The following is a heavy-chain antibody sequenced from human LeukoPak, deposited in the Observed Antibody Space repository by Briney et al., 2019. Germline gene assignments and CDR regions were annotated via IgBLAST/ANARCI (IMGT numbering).Heavy chain of an antibody. CDR1: GDSIGSSNW. J-gene: IGHJ6*03. V-gene: IGHV4-4*02. CDR2: IYYTGST. CDR3: ASVRRGFGESSKYYAYYYMGV. D-gene: IGHD3-10*01. Sequence: SGTLSLTCAVSGDSIGSSNWWSWVRQPPGKGLEWIGSIYYTGSTYYNPSLKSRVTISLDTPKNQFSLKLSSVTAADTAVYYCASVRRGFGESSKYYAYYYMGVWGKGTTVTISS.